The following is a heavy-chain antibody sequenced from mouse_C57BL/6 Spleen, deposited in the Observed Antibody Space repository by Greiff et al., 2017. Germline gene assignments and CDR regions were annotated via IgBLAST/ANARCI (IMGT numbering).Heavy chain of an antibody. Sequence: DVQLVESGGGLVQPKGSLKLSCAASGFSFNTYAMNWVRQAPGKGLEWVARIRSKSNNYATYYADSVKDRFTISRDDSESMLYLQMNNLKTEDTAMYYCVRAAPYVYEGTWFAYWGQGTLVTVSA. V-gene: IGHV10-1*01. CDR2: IRSKSNNYAT. J-gene: IGHJ3*01. CDR1: GFSFNTYA. CDR3: VRAAPYVYEGTWFAY. D-gene: IGHD2-2*01.